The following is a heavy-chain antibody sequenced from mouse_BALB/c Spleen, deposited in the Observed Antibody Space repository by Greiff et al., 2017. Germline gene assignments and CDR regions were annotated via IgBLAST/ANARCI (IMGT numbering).Heavy chain of an antibody. CDR1: GYTFTSYW. CDR2: INPSTGYT. Sequence: QVQLQQSGAELAKPGASVKMSCKASGYTFTSYWMHWVKQRPGQGLEWIGYINPSTGYTEYNQKFKDKATLTADKSSSTAYMQLSSLTSEDSAVYYCARLGSNSYYAMDYWGQGTSVTVSS. J-gene: IGHJ4*01. D-gene: IGHD1-1*01. V-gene: IGHV1-7*01. CDR3: ARLGSNSYYAMDY.